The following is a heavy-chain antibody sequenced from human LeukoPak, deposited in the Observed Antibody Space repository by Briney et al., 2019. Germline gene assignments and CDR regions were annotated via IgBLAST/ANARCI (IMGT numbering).Heavy chain of an antibody. CDR2: INGNGGT. J-gene: IGHJ4*02. Sequence: GGSLRLSCAASGFTFGPYIMHWVRHAPGRGREYVSGINGNGGTYYANSVRDRFTITRDNSKNTVYLQMDSLRAEDMAVYFCARGGRCSGTTCHIFDYWGLGTLVTVSS. CDR3: ARGGRCSGTTCHIFDY. D-gene: IGHD2-2*01. CDR1: GFTFGPYI. V-gene: IGHV3-64*01.